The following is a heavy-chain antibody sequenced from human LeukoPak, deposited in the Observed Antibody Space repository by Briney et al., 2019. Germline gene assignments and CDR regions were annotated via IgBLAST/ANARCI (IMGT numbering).Heavy chain of an antibody. V-gene: IGHV3-23*01. CDR2: ISGSGGST. CDR1: GFTFSSYA. J-gene: IGHJ3*02. D-gene: IGHD3-22*01. Sequence: GGSLRLSCAASGFTFSSYAMSWVRQAPGKGLEWVSAISGSGGSTYYADSVKGRFTISRDNSKNTLYLQMNSLRAEDTAVYYCTKDPRYYDSSGYYHSDAFDIWGQGTMVTVSS. CDR3: TKDPRYYDSSGYYHSDAFDI.